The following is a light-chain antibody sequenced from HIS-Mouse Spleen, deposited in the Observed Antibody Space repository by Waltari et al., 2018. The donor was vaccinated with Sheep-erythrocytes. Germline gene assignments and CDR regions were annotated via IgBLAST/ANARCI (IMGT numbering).Light chain of an antibody. CDR2: QDS. V-gene: IGLV3-1*01. CDR3: QAWDSSTVV. CDR1: KLGDKY. J-gene: IGLJ2*01. Sequence: SYELTQPPSVSVSPGQTASITCSGDKLGDKYACWYQQKPGHSPVLVIYQDSKRASGIPDRFSGSNSGNTATLTISGTQAMDEADYYCQAWDSSTVVFGGGTKLTVL.